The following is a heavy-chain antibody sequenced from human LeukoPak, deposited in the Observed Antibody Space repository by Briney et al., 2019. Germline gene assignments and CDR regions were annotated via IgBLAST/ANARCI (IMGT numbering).Heavy chain of an antibody. CDR2: IRYDGSNK. CDR3: AKDPTHYRVWDYYETIGLSY. D-gene: IGHD3-22*01. J-gene: IGHJ4*02. Sequence: GGSLRLSCAASGFTFSSYSMNWVRQAPGKGLEWVAFIRYDGSNKYYADSVKGRFTISRDNSKNTLNLQMNSLRAEDTAVYYCAKDPTHYRVWDYYETIGLSYWGQGTLVTVSS. CDR1: GFTFSSYS. V-gene: IGHV3-30*02.